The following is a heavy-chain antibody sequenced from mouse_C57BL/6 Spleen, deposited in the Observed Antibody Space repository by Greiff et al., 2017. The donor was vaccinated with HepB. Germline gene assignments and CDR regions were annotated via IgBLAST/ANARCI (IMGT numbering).Heavy chain of an antibody. J-gene: IGHJ1*03. CDR2: ISYDGSN. CDR1: GYSITSGYY. Sequence: VQLQQSGPGLVKPSQSLSLTCSVTGYSITSGYYWNWIRQFPGNKLEWMGYISYDGSNNYNPSLKNRISITRDTSKNQFFLKLNSVTTEDTATYYCARDYYGSLKYFDVWGTGTTVTVSS. V-gene: IGHV3-6*01. D-gene: IGHD1-1*01. CDR3: ARDYYGSLKYFDV.